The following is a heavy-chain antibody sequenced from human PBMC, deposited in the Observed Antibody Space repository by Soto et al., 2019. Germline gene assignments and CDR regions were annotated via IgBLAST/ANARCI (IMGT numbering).Heavy chain of an antibody. CDR2: ISPSGGTT. V-gene: IGHV1-46*01. D-gene: IGHD3-22*01. CDR1: GYTFTTYY. J-gene: IGHJ4*02. Sequence: QVQLVQSGVEVKKPGASVKVSCKASGYTFTTYYIQWVRQAPGQGLEWMGVISPSGGTTTYAQKFKGRVTMTRDTSTSTVHMELSRLRSEDTAVYYCARQRSDRSGYNGGYNNYWGQGTLVTVSS. CDR3: ARQRSDRSGYNGGYNNY.